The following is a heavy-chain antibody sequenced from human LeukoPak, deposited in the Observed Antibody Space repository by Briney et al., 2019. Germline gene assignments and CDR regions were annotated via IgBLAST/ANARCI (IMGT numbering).Heavy chain of an antibody. CDR3: ARGQNTYYDFWSGYYSGYLYY. J-gene: IGHJ4*02. CDR2: INHSGST. Sequence: SETVSLTCAVYGRSFSGLYWRWLRQPPGKGREWFGEINHSGSTNYNPSLKSRVTISVDTSKNQFSLKLSSVTAADTAVYYCARGQNTYYDFWSGYYSGYLYYWGQGTLVTVSS. V-gene: IGHV4-34*01. CDR1: GRSFSGLY. D-gene: IGHD3-3*01.